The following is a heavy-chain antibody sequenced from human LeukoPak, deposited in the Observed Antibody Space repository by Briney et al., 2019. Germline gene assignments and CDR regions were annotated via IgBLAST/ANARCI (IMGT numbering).Heavy chain of an antibody. Sequence: ASMKVSCKASGYTFTGYYMHWVRQAPGQGLEWMGIINPSGGSTSYAQKFQGRVTMTRDTSTSTVYMELSSLRSEDTAVYYYARHDFWSGCIDYWGQGTLVTVSS. V-gene: IGHV1-46*01. D-gene: IGHD3-3*01. CDR2: INPSGGST. CDR1: GYTFTGYY. CDR3: ARHDFWSGCIDY. J-gene: IGHJ4*02.